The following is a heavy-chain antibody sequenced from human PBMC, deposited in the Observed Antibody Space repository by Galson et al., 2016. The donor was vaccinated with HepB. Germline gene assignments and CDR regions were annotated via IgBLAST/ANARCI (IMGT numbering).Heavy chain of an antibody. CDR2: ITDYNGNT. V-gene: IGHV1-18*01. J-gene: IGHJ4*02. CDR3: ARLGYDSSGYFPDF. CDR1: GYTFTSYS. Sequence: QSGAEVKKPGASVKVSCKASGYTFTSYSISWVRQAPGQGLEWMGWITDYNGNTNYPQKPQGRVTMTTDKSTSTAYMELRSLRSDDTAVYYCARLGYDSSGYFPDFWGQGTLVTVSS. D-gene: IGHD3-22*01.